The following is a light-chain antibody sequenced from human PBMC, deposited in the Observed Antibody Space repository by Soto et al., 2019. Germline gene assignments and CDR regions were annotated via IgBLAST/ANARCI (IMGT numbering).Light chain of an antibody. CDR3: QQRSNWRI. J-gene: IGKJ2*01. CDR2: DAS. Sequence: EIVLTQSPATLSLSPGERATLSCRASQSVSSYLAWYQQKPGQAPRLLIDDASNRATGIPARFSGSGSGTDFTLTSSSLEPEDFAVYYCQQRSNWRIFGQGTKLEIK. CDR1: QSVSSY. V-gene: IGKV3-11*01.